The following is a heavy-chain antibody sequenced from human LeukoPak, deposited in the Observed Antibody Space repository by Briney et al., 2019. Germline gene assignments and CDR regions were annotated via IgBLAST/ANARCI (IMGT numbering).Heavy chain of an antibody. V-gene: IGHV1-2*04. CDR1: GYTFTGYY. CDR3: ARGDGSTDYYCYGMDV. D-gene: IGHD5-24*01. Sequence: ASVKASCKASGYTFTGYYMHWVRQAPGQGLEWMGWINPNSGGTNYAQKFQGWVTMTRDTSISTAYMELSRLRSDDTAVYYCARGDGSTDYYCYGMDVWGQGTTVTVSS. CDR2: INPNSGGT. J-gene: IGHJ6*02.